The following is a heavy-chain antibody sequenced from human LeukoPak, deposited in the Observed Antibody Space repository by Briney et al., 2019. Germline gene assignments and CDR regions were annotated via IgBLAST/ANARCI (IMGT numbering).Heavy chain of an antibody. D-gene: IGHD6-13*01. V-gene: IGHV3-23*01. CDR1: GFTFSLSA. Sequence: GGSLRLSCAASGFTFSLSAMTWVRQPPGKGLEWVATVSNSDAATYYADSVKGRFTISRDNSKNTLYLQMNSLRAEDTAVYYCAKDGRYSSSWYAYWGQGTLVTVSS. J-gene: IGHJ4*02. CDR3: AKDGRYSSSWYAY. CDR2: VSNSDAAT.